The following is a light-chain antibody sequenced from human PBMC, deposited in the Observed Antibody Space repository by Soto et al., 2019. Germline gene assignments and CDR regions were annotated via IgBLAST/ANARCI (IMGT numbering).Light chain of an antibody. CDR2: DVS. Sequence: QSALTQPPSASGSPGQSVTISCTGTSSDVGAYNYVSWYQQHPGKAPKLMIYDVSKRPSGVPDRFSGSKSGNTASLIVSGLQAEDEADYYCSSYAGRNNFVFGGGTKLTVL. CDR3: SSYAGRNNFV. CDR1: SSDVGAYNY. J-gene: IGLJ2*01. V-gene: IGLV2-8*01.